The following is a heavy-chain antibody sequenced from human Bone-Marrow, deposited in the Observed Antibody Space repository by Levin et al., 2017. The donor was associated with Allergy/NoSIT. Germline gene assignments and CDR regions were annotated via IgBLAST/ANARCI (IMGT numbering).Heavy chain of an antibody. J-gene: IGHJ4*02. V-gene: IGHV4-31*03. Sequence: SETLSLTCTVSGGSISSGGYYWSWIRQHPGKGLEWIGYIYYSGSTYYNPSLKSRVTISVDTSKNQFSLKLSSVTAADTAVYYCARLYCSSTSCSCFDYWGQGTLVTVSS. D-gene: IGHD2-2*01. CDR1: GGSISSGGYY. CDR3: ARLYCSSTSCSCFDY. CDR2: IYYSGST.